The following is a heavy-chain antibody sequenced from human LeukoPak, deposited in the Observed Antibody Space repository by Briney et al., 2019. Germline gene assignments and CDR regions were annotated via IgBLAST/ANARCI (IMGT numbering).Heavy chain of an antibody. Sequence: PGRSLRLSCAASGFTFSSYAMSWVRQAPGKGLEWVSAISGSGGSTYYADSVKGRFTISRDNSKNTLYLQMNSLRAEDTAVYYCAKGKYYGSGSYPSFDYWGQGTLVTVSS. CDR2: ISGSGGST. J-gene: IGHJ4*02. CDR3: AKGKYYGSGSYPSFDY. D-gene: IGHD3-10*01. CDR1: GFTFSSYA. V-gene: IGHV3-23*01.